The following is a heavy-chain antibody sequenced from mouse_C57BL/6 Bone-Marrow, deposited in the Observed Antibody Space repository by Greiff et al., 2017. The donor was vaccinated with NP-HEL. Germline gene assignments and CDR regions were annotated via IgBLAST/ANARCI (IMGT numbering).Heavy chain of an antibody. V-gene: IGHV1-81*01. CDR1: GYTFTSYG. CDR2: IYPRSGNT. J-gene: IGHJ3*01. D-gene: IGHD1-1*01. CDR3: TVFPYYGSSYGYAY. Sequence: QVQLQQSGAELARPGASVKLSCKASGYTFTSYGISWVKQRTGQGLEWIGEIYPRSGNTYYNEKFKGKATLTADKSYSTAYMELRGLTSEDSAVSFCTVFPYYGSSYGYAYWGQRTLVTVSA.